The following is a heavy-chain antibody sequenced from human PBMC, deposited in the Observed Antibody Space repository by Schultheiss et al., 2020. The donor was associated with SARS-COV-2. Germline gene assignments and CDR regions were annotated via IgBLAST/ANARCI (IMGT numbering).Heavy chain of an antibody. Sequence: ASVKVSCKASGGTFSSYAISWVRQAPGQGLEWMGWISAYNGNTNYAQKLQGRVTMTTDTSTSTAYMELRSLRSDDTAVYYCAREDYGDYGTLDWFDPWGQGTLVTVSS. J-gene: IGHJ5*02. D-gene: IGHD4-17*01. CDR2: ISAYNGNT. V-gene: IGHV1-18*01. CDR1: GGTFSSYA. CDR3: AREDYGDYGTLDWFDP.